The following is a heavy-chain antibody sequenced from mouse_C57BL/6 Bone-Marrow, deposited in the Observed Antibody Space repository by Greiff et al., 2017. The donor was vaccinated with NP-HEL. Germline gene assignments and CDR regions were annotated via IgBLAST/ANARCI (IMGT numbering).Heavy chain of an antibody. D-gene: IGHD2-3*01. J-gene: IGHJ1*03. CDR3: ARHRYDGYFYWYFDV. CDR2: INSDGGST. Sequence: EVQGVESGGGLVQPGESLKLSCESNEYEFPSHDMSWVRKTPEKRLELVAAINSDGGSTYYPDTMERRFIISRDNTKKTLYLQMSSLRSEDTALYYCARHRYDGYFYWYFDVWGTGTTVTVSS. V-gene: IGHV5-2*01. CDR1: EYEFPSHD.